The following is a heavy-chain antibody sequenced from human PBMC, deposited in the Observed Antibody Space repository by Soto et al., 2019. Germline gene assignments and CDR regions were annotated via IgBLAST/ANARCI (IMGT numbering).Heavy chain of an antibody. CDR1: GCTFISYA. D-gene: IGHD6-19*01. CDR2: ISGSGGST. J-gene: IGHJ4*02. Sequence: GGSLRLSCAASGCTFISYAMSWVRQAPGKGLEWVSAISGSGGSTYYADSVKGRFTISRDNSKNTLYLQMNSLRADDTAVYYCAKDIGPQYEGLAPFDYWGQGTLVTVSS. CDR3: AKDIGPQYEGLAPFDY. V-gene: IGHV3-23*01.